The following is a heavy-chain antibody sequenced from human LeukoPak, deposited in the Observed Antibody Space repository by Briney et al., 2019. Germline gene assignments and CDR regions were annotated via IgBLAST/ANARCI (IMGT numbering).Heavy chain of an antibody. CDR1: GYSFTRYW. CDR3: ARMDLVAAAGAAEYFQH. J-gene: IGHJ1*01. V-gene: IGHV5-51*01. CDR2: IYPGDSDT. Sequence: GESLKISCKGSGYSFTRYWIGWVRQMPGKGLEWMGIIYPGDSDTRYSPSFQGQVTISADKSISTAYLQWSSLKASDTAMYYCARMDLVAAAGAAEYFQHWGQGTLVTVSS. D-gene: IGHD6-13*01.